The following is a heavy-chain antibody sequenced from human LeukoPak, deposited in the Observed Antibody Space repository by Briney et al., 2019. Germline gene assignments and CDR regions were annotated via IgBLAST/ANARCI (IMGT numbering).Heavy chain of an antibody. CDR1: GYTFTGSY. V-gene: IGHV1-2*02. D-gene: IGHD6-13*01. J-gene: IGHJ5*02. Sequence: ASVKVSCKASGYTFTGSYIHWVRQAPGQGLEWMGWINPNSGGTNYAQKFQGRVTMTRDTSISTAYMELSRLRSDDTAVYYCARNRGIAAARSWFDPWGQGTLVTVSS. CDR2: INPNSGGT. CDR3: ARNRGIAAARSWFDP.